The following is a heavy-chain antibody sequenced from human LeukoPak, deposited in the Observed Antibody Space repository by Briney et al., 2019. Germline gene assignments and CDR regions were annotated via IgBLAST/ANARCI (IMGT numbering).Heavy chain of an antibody. CDR3: AIHGYSNYADPDY. J-gene: IGHJ4*02. V-gene: IGHV3-23*01. Sequence: GSLRLSCAASGFTFSSYAMSWVRQAPGKGLGGVSAISGRGGSTYYADSVKGRFTISRDNSKNTLYLKMTSLRAEDTAVYYCAIHGYSNYADPDYWGQGTMVTVSS. D-gene: IGHD4-11*01. CDR2: ISGRGGST. CDR1: GFTFSSYA.